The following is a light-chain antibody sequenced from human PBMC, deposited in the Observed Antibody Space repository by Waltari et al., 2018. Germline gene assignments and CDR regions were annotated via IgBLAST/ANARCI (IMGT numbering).Light chain of an antibody. J-gene: IGKJ1*01. Sequence: EIVMTQSPATLSVSPGERATLSCRASQSITAHLAWYQQKPGQAPRLLSHGASSRATGIPARFSGSGAGTEFTLTISSLQSEDFAVYFCQQYRSWPRTFGQGTKVEIK. V-gene: IGKV3-15*01. CDR1: QSITAH. CDR2: GAS. CDR3: QQYRSWPRT.